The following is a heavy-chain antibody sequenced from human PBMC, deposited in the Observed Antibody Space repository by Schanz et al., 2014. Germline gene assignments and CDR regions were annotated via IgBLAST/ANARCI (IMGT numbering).Heavy chain of an antibody. D-gene: IGHD4-4*01. Sequence: EVQLVESGGDLVQPGGSLRLSCAASGFMFSSFWMGWIRQAPGKGLEWVATIKQDGTEEKYVDSVRGRFTISRDNSKNTVYLQMDSLRPEDTAVYYCAKQFLSYYFYGMDVWGQGTTV. CDR2: IKQDGTEE. V-gene: IGHV3-7*01. J-gene: IGHJ6*02. CDR1: GFMFSSFW. CDR3: AKQFLSYYFYGMDV.